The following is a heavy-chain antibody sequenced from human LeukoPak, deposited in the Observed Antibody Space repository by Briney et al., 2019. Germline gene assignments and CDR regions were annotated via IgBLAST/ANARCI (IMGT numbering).Heavy chain of an antibody. CDR1: GFTFSSYG. CDR3: AKDIVRFGELSGWFDP. V-gene: IGHV3-30*18. CDR2: ISYDGSNK. D-gene: IGHD3-10*01. Sequence: PGGSLRLSCAASGFTFSSYGMHWVRQAPGKGLEWVAVISYDGSNKYYADSVKGRFTISRDNSKNTLYLQMNSLRAEDTALYYCAKDIVRFGELSGWFDPWGQGTLVTVSS. J-gene: IGHJ5*02.